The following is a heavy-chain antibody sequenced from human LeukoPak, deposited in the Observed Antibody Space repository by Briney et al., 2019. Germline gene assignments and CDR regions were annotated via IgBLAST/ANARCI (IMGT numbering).Heavy chain of an antibody. V-gene: IGHV3-23*01. CDR3: AKTQWLVMYYFDY. CDR1: GFSFRSYA. CDR2: ISGSGDET. Sequence: QPGGSLRLSCAASGFSFRSYALNWVRQAPGKGLEWVSTISGSGDETIYAASVKGRFTISRDNSKNMLYLQMNSLRAEDTAVYYCAKTQWLVMYYFDYWGQGTLVTVSS. D-gene: IGHD6-19*01. J-gene: IGHJ4*02.